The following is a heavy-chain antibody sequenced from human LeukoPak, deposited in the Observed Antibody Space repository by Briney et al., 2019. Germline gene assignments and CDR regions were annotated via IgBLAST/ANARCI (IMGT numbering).Heavy chain of an antibody. CDR3: AKDYSNYDRFEY. J-gene: IGHJ4*02. V-gene: IGHV3-74*01. Sequence: PGGSLRLSCAVSGFTFSHYWMYWVRQIPGKGLEWVSRMNGHGSITDYAHSVKGRFTSSRDNSKNTLYLQMNSLRAEDTAVYYCAKDYSNYDRFEYWGQGTQVTVSS. CDR1: GFTFSHYW. D-gene: IGHD4-11*01. CDR2: MNGHGSIT.